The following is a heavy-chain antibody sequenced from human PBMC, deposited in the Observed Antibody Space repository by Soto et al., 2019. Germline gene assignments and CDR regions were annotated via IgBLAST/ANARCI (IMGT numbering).Heavy chain of an antibody. V-gene: IGHV4-39*07. Sequence: SETLSLTCTVSGGSISSSSYYWGWIRQPPGKGLEWIGCIYYSGSTYYNPSLKSRVTISADTSRNQFSLKLSSVTAADTAVYYCASLLAVAGEGGYFSYWGQGTLVTVSS. D-gene: IGHD6-19*01. CDR2: IYYSGST. CDR1: GGSISSSSYY. J-gene: IGHJ4*02. CDR3: ASLLAVAGEGGYFSY.